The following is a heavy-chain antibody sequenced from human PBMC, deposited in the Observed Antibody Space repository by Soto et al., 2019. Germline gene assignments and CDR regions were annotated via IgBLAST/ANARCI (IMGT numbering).Heavy chain of an antibody. J-gene: IGHJ4*02. D-gene: IGHD2-2*01. CDR3: ARGEERVAMPSGY. CDR2: ISYDGSNK. CDR1: GFTFSSYA. V-gene: IGHV3-30*09. Sequence: PGGSLRLSCAASGFTFSSYAMNWVRQAPGKGLEWVAVISYDGSNKYYADSVKGRFAISRDNSKNTLYLQMNSLRAEDTAVYYCARGEERVAMPSGYWGQGTLVTVSS.